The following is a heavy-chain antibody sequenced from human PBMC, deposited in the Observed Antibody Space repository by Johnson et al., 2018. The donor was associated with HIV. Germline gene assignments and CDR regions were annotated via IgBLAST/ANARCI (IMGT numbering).Heavy chain of an antibody. D-gene: IGHD6-19*01. V-gene: IGHV3-9*01. CDR2: ISWNRGRL. CDR1: GFTFDDYA. Sequence: QLVESEGGLVQPGRSLRLSCTVSGFTFDDYAMHWVRQAPGKGLEWVSGISWNRGRLDYADSVKGRFPISRDNAKNSLYLQMNSLRAEDTAVYFCARDQGQWLTQVWDAFDIWGQGTLVTVSS. J-gene: IGHJ3*02. CDR3: ARDQGQWLTQVWDAFDI.